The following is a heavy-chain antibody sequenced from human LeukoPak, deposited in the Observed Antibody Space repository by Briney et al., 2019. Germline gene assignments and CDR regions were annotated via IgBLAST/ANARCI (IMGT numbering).Heavy chain of an antibody. V-gene: IGHV4-34*01. J-gene: IGHJ1*01. Sequence: SETLSLTRAVYGGSFSGYYWRWIRQPPGKWLEWIGEINHSGSTNYNPSLKSRVTISVETSKNQSFLKLTAVTAADSAVYYCPSSDCSSSGCQIFGSEAFDFWGPGTLVTVSS. D-gene: IGHD2-2*01. CDR2: INHSGST. CDR3: PSSDCSSSGCQIFGSEAFDF. CDR1: GGSFSGYY.